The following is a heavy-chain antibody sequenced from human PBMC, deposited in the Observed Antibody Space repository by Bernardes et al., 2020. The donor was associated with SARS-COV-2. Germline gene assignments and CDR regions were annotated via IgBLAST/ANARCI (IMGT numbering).Heavy chain of an antibody. Sequence: GGSLRLSCAASGFTFSSYGMHWVRQAPGKGLEWVAVISYDGSNKYYADSVKGRFTISRDNSKNTLYLQMNSLRAEDTAVYYCAKDLSWVVVPAASFDYWGQGTLVTVSS. J-gene: IGHJ4*02. CDR2: ISYDGSNK. CDR3: AKDLSWVVVPAASFDY. D-gene: IGHD2-2*01. CDR1: GFTFSSYG. V-gene: IGHV3-30*18.